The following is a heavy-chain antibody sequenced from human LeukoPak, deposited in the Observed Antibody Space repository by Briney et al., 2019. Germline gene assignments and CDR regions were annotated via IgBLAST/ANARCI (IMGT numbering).Heavy chain of an antibody. V-gene: IGHV1-18*01. J-gene: IGHJ5*02. Sequence: ASVKVSCKASGYTFTSYGISWVRQAPGQGLEWMGWISAYNGNTNYAQKLQGGVTMTTDTSTSTAYMELRSLRSDDTAVYYCARDLPPFGWFGDHYNWFDPWGQGTLVTVSS. CDR1: GYTFTSYG. CDR3: ARDLPPFGWFGDHYNWFDP. D-gene: IGHD3-10*01. CDR2: ISAYNGNT.